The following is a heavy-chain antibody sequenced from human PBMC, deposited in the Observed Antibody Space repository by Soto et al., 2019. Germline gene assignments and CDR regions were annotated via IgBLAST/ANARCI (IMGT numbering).Heavy chain of an antibody. CDR1: GFTFSSHG. CDR2: ISGSGTDT. D-gene: IGHD3-10*01. J-gene: IGHJ6*02. V-gene: IGHV3-23*01. Sequence: GGSLRLSCAASGFTFSSHGLTWVRQAPGKGLERVSTISGSGTDTYHADSVKGRFTISRDNSKNTLYLQMNSLRAEDTAVYYCAKIRGAGGSKAYYYYGMDVWGQGTTVTVSS. CDR3: AKIRGAGGSKAYYYYGMDV.